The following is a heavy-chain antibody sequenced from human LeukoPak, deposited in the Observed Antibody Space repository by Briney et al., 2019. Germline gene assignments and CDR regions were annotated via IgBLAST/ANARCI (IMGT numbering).Heavy chain of an antibody. CDR1: GYTFTDYY. J-gene: IGHJ4*02. V-gene: IGHV1-2*02. CDR3: ARVVYYYGSGRQFDY. D-gene: IGHD3-10*01. Sequence: GASVKVSCKASGYTFTDYYMHWVRQAPGQGLEWMGWINPHSGGTDHAQKFQGRVTMTRDTSISTAYMELSRLRSDDTAVYYCARVVYYYGSGRQFDYWGQGTLVTVSS. CDR2: INPHSGGT.